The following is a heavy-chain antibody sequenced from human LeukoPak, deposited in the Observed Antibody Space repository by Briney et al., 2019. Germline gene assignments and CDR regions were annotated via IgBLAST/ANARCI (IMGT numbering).Heavy chain of an antibody. Sequence: GGSLRLSCAASGFTFSSYAMSWVRQAPGKGLEWVSAISGSGGSTYYADSVKGRFTISRDNSKNTLYLQMNSLRAEDTAVYCCARGEGGVVGAFDIWGQGTMVTVSS. CDR2: ISGSGGST. D-gene: IGHD2-21*01. CDR1: GFTFSSYA. J-gene: IGHJ3*02. V-gene: IGHV3-23*01. CDR3: ARGEGGVVGAFDI.